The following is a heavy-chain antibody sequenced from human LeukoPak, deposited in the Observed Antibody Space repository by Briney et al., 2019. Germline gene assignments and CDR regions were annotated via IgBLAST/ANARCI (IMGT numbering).Heavy chain of an antibody. J-gene: IGHJ4*02. CDR2: IYYSGST. V-gene: IGHV4-30-4*01. CDR1: GGSISSGDYY. D-gene: IGHD3-22*01. Sequence: SETLSLTCTVSGGSISSGDYYWSWIRQPPGKGLEWIGYIYYSGSTCYNPSLKSRVTISVDTSKNQFSLKLSSVTAADTAVYYCARAGVYYYGSSAYYPFDYWGQGTLVTVSS. CDR3: ARAGVYYYGSSAYYPFDY.